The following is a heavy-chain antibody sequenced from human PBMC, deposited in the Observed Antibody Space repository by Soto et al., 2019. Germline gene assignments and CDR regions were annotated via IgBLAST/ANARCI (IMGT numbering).Heavy chain of an antibody. D-gene: IGHD2-15*01. V-gene: IGHV4-39*01. J-gene: IGHJ6*02. CDR2: MFYSGLT. CDR3: APLSVSLSGPYGIHV. CDR1: GYSVTSSDHY. Sequence: PSETLSLTCSVSGYSVTSSDHYWAWIRQPPGKGLEWIGSMFYSGLTYYNPSLKSRVTLSVDTSKNQFSVRLNSVTAADTAVYYCAPLSVSLSGPYGIHVWGQGTTVTVYS.